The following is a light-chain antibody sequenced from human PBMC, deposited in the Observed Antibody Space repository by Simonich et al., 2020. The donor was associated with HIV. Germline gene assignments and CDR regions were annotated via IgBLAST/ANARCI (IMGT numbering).Light chain of an antibody. CDR1: QGISSW. J-gene: IGKJ4*01. V-gene: IGKV1-12*01. CDR2: AAS. Sequence: DIQMKQSPSSVSASVGDRVTTTCRASQGISSWVAWYQQKPGNAPKLLIYAASSLQSGVPSRFSGSGSGTDFTLTISSLQPEDFATYYCQQANSFPLTFGGGTKVEIK. CDR3: QQANSFPLT.